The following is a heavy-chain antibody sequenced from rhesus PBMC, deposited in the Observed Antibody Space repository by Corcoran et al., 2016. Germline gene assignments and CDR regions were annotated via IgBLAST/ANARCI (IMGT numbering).Heavy chain of an antibody. D-gene: IGHD4-35*01. CDR1: GFSLSTSGMG. CDR3: VRRSDYGKFDY. J-gene: IGHJ4*01. Sequence: QVTLKESGPALVNPTQTLTLTCTFSGFSLSTSGMGVGWSRQPSRKTLEWRAHIYWDDDKRYSTSLKSRLTISKDTSKNQVVLTMTNMDPVDTATYYCVRRSDYGKFDYWGQGVLVTVSS. CDR2: IYWDDDK. V-gene: IGHV2-1*01.